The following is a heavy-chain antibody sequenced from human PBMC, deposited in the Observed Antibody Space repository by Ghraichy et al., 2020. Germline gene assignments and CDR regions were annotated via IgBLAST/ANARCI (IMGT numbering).Heavy chain of an antibody. Sequence: GGSLRLSCAASGFTFSGYRMNWVRQAPGKGLEWVSSISSSSGYIYYADSVKGRFTISRDNAKNSLSLQINSLRAEDTAVYYCARAGYSYGFGFDCWGQGTLVTVSS. D-gene: IGHD5-18*01. J-gene: IGHJ4*02. CDR1: GFTFSGYR. CDR2: ISSSSGYI. CDR3: ARAGYSYGFGFDC. V-gene: IGHV3-21*01.